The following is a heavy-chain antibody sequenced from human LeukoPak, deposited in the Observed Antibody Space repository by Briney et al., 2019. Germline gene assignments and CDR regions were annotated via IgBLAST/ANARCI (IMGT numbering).Heavy chain of an antibody. J-gene: IGHJ4*02. Sequence: SETLSLTCAVYGGSFSGYYWSRIRQPPGKGLEWIGEINHSGSTNYNPSLKSRVTISVDTSKNQFSLKLSSVTAADTAVYYCARGPVGNYGDYLADYWGQGTLVTVSS. CDR1: GGSFSGYY. V-gene: IGHV4-34*01. CDR3: ARGPVGNYGDYLADY. D-gene: IGHD4-17*01. CDR2: INHSGST.